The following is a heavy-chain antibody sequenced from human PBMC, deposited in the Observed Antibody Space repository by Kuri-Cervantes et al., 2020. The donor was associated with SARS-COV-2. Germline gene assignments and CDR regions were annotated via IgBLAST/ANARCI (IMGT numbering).Heavy chain of an antibody. J-gene: IGHJ3*02. D-gene: IGHD2-2*01. Sequence: GGSLRLSCAASGFTFSSYGMHWVRQAPGKGLEWVAVISYDGSNKYYADSVKGRFTISRDNSKNTLYLQMNSLRAEDTAVYYCARGRCSSTSCRVGRGAFDIWGQGTMVTCSS. CDR1: GFTFSSYG. CDR3: ARGRCSSTSCRVGRGAFDI. V-gene: IGHV3-30*19. CDR2: ISYDGSNK.